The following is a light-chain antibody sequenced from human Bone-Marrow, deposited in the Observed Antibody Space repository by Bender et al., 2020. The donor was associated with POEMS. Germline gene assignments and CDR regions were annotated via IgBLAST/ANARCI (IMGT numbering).Light chain of an antibody. Sequence: QSALTQPASVSGSPGQSITISCTGTSSDTADYKYVSWYQLHPGKAPKLMIWDVNRRPSGVSNRFSGSKSGTSASLAITGLQSDDEAIYFCVAWDASLNGWVFGGGTKLTVL. CDR2: DVN. V-gene: IGLV2-14*03. CDR3: VAWDASLNGWV. J-gene: IGLJ3*02. CDR1: SSDTADYKY.